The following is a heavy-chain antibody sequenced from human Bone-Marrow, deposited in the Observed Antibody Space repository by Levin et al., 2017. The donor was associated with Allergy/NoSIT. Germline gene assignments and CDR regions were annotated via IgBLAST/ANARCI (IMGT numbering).Heavy chain of an antibody. D-gene: IGHD1-14*01. CDR3: ARDRGTTVTIGGFHP. CDR1: GGIFSSYV. CDR2: IAPMFDRV. Sequence: SVKVSCKASGGIFSSYVIAWVRQAPGQGLEWMGDIAPMFDRVNYAQKFQGSATITADESTSTAYMELKGLGFQDTAVYYCARDRGTTVTIGGFHPWGQGTLVTVSS. J-gene: IGHJ5*02. V-gene: IGHV1-69*13.